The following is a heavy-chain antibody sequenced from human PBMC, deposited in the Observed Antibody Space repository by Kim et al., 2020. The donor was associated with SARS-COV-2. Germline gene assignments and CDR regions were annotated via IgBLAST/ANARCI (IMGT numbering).Heavy chain of an antibody. D-gene: IGHD3-10*01. Sequence: GGSLRLSCAASGFTFSNAWMSWVRQAPGKGLEWVGRIKSKTDGGTTDYAAPVKGRFTVSRDDSKNTLYLQMNSLKTEDTAVYYCTTVPADVLLWFGEGPDEPDWGQGTLVTVSS. CDR2: IKSKTDGGTT. CDR3: TTVPADVLLWFGEGPDEPD. V-gene: IGHV3-15*01. J-gene: IGHJ4*02. CDR1: GFTFSNAW.